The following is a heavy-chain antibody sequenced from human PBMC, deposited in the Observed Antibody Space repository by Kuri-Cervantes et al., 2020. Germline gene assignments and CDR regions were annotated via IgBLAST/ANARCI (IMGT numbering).Heavy chain of an antibody. CDR3: ARLPFSGWGYMDV. CDR1: GYSISNGYY. Sequence: SETLSLTCDVSGYSISNGYYWAWIRQPPGKGLEWIGTIFHSGSIFHSGSTYYNPSLKTRVTISVDTSKNQFSLKLSSVTAADTAVYYCARLPFSGWGYMDVWGKGTTVTVSS. D-gene: IGHD6-19*01. J-gene: IGHJ6*03. CDR2: IFHSGST. V-gene: IGHV4-38-2*01.